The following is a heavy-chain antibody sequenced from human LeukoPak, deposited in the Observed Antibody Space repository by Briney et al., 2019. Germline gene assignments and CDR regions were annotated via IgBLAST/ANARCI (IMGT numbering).Heavy chain of an antibody. CDR1: GGSISSYY. CDR2: IYYSGST. V-gene: IGHV4-59*01. J-gene: IGHJ4*02. Sequence: PSETLSLTCTVSGGSISSYYWSWIRQPPGKGLEWIGYIYYSGSTNYNPSLKSRVTISVDTSKNQFSLKLSSVTAADTAVYYCARQDSSGWYVLDYGGQGTLVTVSS. D-gene: IGHD6-19*01. CDR3: ARQDSSGWYVLDY.